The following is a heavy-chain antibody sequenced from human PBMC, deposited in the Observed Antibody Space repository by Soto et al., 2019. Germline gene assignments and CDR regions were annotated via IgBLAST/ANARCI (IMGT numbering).Heavy chain of an antibody. J-gene: IGHJ5*02. Sequence: SETLSLTCAVYGGSFSGYYWSWIRRPPGKGLEWIGEINHSGSTNYNPSLKSRVTISVDTSKNQFSLKLSSVTAADTAVYYCARGYYDFWSGYLNWFDPWGQGTLVTVSS. D-gene: IGHD3-3*01. CDR1: GGSFSGYY. V-gene: IGHV4-34*01. CDR2: INHSGST. CDR3: ARGYYDFWSGYLNWFDP.